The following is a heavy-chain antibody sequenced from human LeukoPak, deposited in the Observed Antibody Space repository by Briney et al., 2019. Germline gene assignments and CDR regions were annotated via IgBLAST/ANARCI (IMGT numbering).Heavy chain of an antibody. CDR1: GFTFSSSA. V-gene: IGHV3-23*01. CDR2: ISGSGGST. Sequence: GGSLRLSCVVSGFTFSSSAMSWVRQAPAQGLEWVSAISGSGGSTDYSDSVKGRLTISRDNSKKTVYLQMSILRAEDTAVYYCAKWVVTTSSRPKNHDYWGQGTLVTVSS. D-gene: IGHD2-21*02. CDR3: AKWVVTTSSRPKNHDY. J-gene: IGHJ4*02.